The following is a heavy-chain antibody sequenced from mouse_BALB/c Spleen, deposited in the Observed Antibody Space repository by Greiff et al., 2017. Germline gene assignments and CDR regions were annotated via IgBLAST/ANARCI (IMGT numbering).Heavy chain of an antibody. CDR2: INPYNDGT. Sequence: EVKLMESGPELVKPGASVKMSCKASGYTFTSYVMHWVKQKPGQGLEWIGYINPYNDGTKYNEKFKGKATLTSDKSSSTAYMELSSLTSEDSAVYYCARDGNYKGFDYWGQGTTLTVSS. CDR1: GYTFTSYV. V-gene: IGHV1-14*01. D-gene: IGHD2-1*01. J-gene: IGHJ2*01. CDR3: ARDGNYKGFDY.